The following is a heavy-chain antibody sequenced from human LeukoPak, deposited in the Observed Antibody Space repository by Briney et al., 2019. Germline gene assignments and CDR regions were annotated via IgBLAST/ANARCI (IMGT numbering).Heavy chain of an antibody. CDR2: INAGNGNT. V-gene: IGHV1-3*01. CDR1: GYTFTTYG. J-gene: IGHJ4*02. Sequence: ASVKVSCKASGYTFTTYGISWVRQAPGQGLEWMGWINAGNGNTKYSQKFQGRVTITRDTSASTAYMELSSLRSEDTAVYYCARRNCSGGSCYLFDYWGQGTLVTVSS. CDR3: ARRNCSGGSCYLFDY. D-gene: IGHD2-15*01.